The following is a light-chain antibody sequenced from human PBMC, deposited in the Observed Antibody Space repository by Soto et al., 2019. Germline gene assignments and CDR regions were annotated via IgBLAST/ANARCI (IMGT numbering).Light chain of an antibody. V-gene: IGKV1-9*01. CDR1: QGISSY. J-gene: IGKJ1*01. CDR2: AAS. CDR3: HQLNTYPWT. Sequence: DIQLTQSPSFLSASVGDRVTITCRASQGISSYLAWFQQKPGKAPKVLIYAASTLQSGVPSRFSGSGSGTDFTLTISSLQPEDFATYYCHQLNTYPWTFGQGTKVEFK.